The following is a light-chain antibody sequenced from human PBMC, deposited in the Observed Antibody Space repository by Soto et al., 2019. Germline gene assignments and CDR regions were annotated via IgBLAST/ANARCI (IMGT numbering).Light chain of an antibody. V-gene: IGKV3-20*01. CDR2: GAS. Sequence: ETVSTQSPATLSLSPGERATLYCRASQSVSGSYLAWYQQKPGQAPKLVIYGASSRAAGIPDRFNGTGSGTDFSLTISRLEPEDFAVYYCQQYGTSPWTFGQGTKVDIK. J-gene: IGKJ1*01. CDR3: QQYGTSPWT. CDR1: QSVSGSY.